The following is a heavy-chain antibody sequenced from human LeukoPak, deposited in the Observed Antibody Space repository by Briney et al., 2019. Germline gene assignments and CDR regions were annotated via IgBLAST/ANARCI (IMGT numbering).Heavy chain of an antibody. Sequence: GGSLRLSCAASGFTYSTYWMSWVRQAPGKGLQWVANIKQDGSEKYYVDSVKGRFTISRDNAKNSLYLQMNSLRAEDTAVYYCARDGLGIGAFDIWGQGTMVTVSS. J-gene: IGHJ3*02. D-gene: IGHD2/OR15-2a*01. CDR3: ARDGLGIGAFDI. CDR1: GFTYSTYW. CDR2: IKQDGSEK. V-gene: IGHV3-7*01.